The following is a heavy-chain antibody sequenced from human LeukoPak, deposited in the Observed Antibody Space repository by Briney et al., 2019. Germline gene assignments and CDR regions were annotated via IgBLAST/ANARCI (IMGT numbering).Heavy chain of an antibody. V-gene: IGHV3-64*01. Sequence: GRSLRLSCAASGFTFSHYAMHWVRQAPGKGLEYVSAISSNGGSTYYANSVKGRFTISRDNSKNTLYLQMGSLRAEDMAVYYCAREGYSGSYSPRPFDYWGQGTLVTVSS. CDR1: GFTFSHYA. CDR2: ISSNGGST. D-gene: IGHD1-26*01. J-gene: IGHJ4*02. CDR3: AREGYSGSYSPRPFDY.